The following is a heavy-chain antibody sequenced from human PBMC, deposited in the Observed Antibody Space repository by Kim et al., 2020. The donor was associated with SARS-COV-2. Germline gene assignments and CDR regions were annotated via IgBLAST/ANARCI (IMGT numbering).Heavy chain of an antibody. CDR1: GFTFSDYY. Sequence: GGSLRLSCAASGFTFSDYYISWIRQAPGKGLEWVSYISSSGSTIYYADSVNGRFTISRDNAKNSPYLQMNSLRAEDTAVYYCSRENSHITIFGVVTRISMDVWGEGTTVTVSS. D-gene: IGHD3-3*01. J-gene: IGHJ6*04. V-gene: IGHV3-11*01. CDR2: ISSSGSTI. CDR3: SRENSHITIFGVVTRISMDV.